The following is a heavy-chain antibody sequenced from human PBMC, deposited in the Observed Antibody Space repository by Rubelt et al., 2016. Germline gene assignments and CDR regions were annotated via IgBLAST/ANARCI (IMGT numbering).Heavy chain of an antibody. V-gene: IGHV3-7*01. J-gene: IGHJ5*01. D-gene: IGHD1-26*01. Sequence: EVQLVESGGGLVQPGGSLRLSCATSGFTFNKYWMSWVRQAPGKGLEWLANVKQDESEKYYVDSLKGRFTHSRANARNGVYLHMNSLRAEGTAGYYCAKGDREVPVDWLDSWGQGILVTVSS. CDR1: GFTFNKYW. CDR2: VKQDESEK. CDR3: AKGDREVPVDWLDS.